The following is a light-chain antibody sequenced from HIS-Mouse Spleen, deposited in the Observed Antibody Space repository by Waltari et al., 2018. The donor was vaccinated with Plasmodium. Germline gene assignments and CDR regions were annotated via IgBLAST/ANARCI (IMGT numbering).Light chain of an antibody. CDR1: QRISSW. J-gene: IGKJ2*01. Sequence: DIQLTQSPSTLSASVGARVNITCRASQRISSWLAWYQQKPGKAPKLLIYNASSLESVVPSRFSGSGSGTEFTLTISSLQPDDFATYYCQQYNSYSPYTFGQGTKLEIK. CDR2: NAS. V-gene: IGKV1-5*03. CDR3: QQYNSYSPYT.